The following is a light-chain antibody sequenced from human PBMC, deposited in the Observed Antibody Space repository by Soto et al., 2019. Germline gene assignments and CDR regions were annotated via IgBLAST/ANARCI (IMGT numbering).Light chain of an antibody. CDR3: SSYTSISSLGV. Sequence: QSVLTQPASVSGSPGQSITISCTGTGSDVGSYKYVSWYQQHPGKAPKLIIFEVSNRPSGVSDRFSGSKSGNTASLTISGLQAEDEADYYCSSYTSISSLGVFGTGTEVTVL. V-gene: IGLV2-14*01. CDR1: GSDVGSYKY. CDR2: EVS. J-gene: IGLJ1*01.